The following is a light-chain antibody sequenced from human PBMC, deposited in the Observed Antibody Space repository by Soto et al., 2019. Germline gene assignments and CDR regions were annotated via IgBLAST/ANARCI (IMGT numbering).Light chain of an antibody. J-gene: IGKJ3*01. CDR3: QQRGT. CDR1: QTISSY. V-gene: IGKV1-39*01. CDR2: AAS. Sequence: DIQMTQSPSSLSTSVGDRVTITCRASQTISSYLNWYQQKPGKAPKLLIFAASSLQSGVPSRLSGSGSGTDFTLTISRLQPEDFATYYCQQRGTFGPGTNVDIK.